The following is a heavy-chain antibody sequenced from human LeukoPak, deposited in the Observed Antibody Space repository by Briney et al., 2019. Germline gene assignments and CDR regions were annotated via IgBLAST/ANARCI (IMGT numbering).Heavy chain of an antibody. CDR1: GFPFSRFY. V-gene: IGHV3-11*04. D-gene: IGHD5-12*01. CDR2: IGLSGSPL. J-gene: IGHJ4*02. Sequence: VRPGGSLRLSCAVSGFPFSRFYMSWIRQAPGKGLEWISYIGLSGSPLDYADSVKGRFTISRDNAKNSLYLDMNSLRAEDTAVYYCARKDFSRGSFSYWGQGTLVTVSS. CDR3: ARKDFSRGSFSY.